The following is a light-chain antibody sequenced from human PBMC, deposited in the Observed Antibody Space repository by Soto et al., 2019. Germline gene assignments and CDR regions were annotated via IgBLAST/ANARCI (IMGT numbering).Light chain of an antibody. CDR1: PSVSSSY. CDR3: QQNGTSPWT. J-gene: IGKJ1*01. Sequence: EIVLTQSPVTLSLSPGERATLSCRASPSVSSSYLAWYQQKPGQAPRLLIYGASSMATGIPDRFSGSGSGTDFTLTISRLEPEDFAVFYCQQNGTSPWTFGQGTKVEIK. CDR2: GAS. V-gene: IGKV3-20*01.